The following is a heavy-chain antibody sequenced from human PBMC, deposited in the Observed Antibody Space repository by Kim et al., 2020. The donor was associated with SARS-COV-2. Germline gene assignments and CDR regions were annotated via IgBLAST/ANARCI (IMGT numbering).Heavy chain of an antibody. Sequence: SETLSLTCAVYGGSFSGYYWSWIRQPPGKGLEWIGEINHSGSTNYNPSLKSRVTISVDTSKNQFSLKLSSVTAADTAVYYCARDLVWSSFRYYYGMDVWG. D-gene: IGHD3-3*01. CDR2: INHSGST. CDR3: ARDLVWSSFRYYYGMDV. J-gene: IGHJ6*01. V-gene: IGHV4-34*01. CDR1: GGSFSGYY.